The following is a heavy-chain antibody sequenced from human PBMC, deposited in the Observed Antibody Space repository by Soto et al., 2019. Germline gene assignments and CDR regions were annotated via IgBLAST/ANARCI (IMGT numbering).Heavy chain of an antibody. V-gene: IGHV3-74*01. CDR2: INSDGSST. CDR3: ARALYDYIWGSYRVPDAFDI. CDR1: GFTFSSYW. Sequence: GGSLRLSCAASGFTFSSYWMHWVRQAPGKGLVWVSRINSDGSSTSYADPVKGRFTISRDNAKNTLYLQMNSLRAEDTAVYYCARALYDYIWGSYRVPDAFDIWGQGTMVTVSS. J-gene: IGHJ3*02. D-gene: IGHD3-16*02.